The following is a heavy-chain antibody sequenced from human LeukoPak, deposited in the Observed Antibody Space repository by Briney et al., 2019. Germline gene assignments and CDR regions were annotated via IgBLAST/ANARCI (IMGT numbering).Heavy chain of an antibody. CDR2: IKVDGSEK. J-gene: IGHJ4*02. Sequence: GGSLRLSCVASGFTFSNFWMSWVRQAPGKGLEWVANIKVDGSEKYYADSVKGRFTISRDNAENSLYLQMNSLRAEDTAVYYCARSPSYDSSGYPFDYWGQGTLVTVSS. CDR1: GFTFSNFW. D-gene: IGHD3-22*01. V-gene: IGHV3-7*01. CDR3: ARSPSYDSSGYPFDY.